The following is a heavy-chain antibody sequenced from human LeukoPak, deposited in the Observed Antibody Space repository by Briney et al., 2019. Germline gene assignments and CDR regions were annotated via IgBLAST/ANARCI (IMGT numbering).Heavy chain of an antibody. CDR3: AKVYDSSGYYYSGDY. CDR2: INWNGGST. D-gene: IGHD3-22*01. J-gene: IGHJ4*02. V-gene: IGHV3-20*04. CDR1: GFTFDDYG. Sequence: GGSLRLSCAASGFTFDDYGMSWVRQAPGKGLEWVSGINWNGGSTGYADSVKGRFTISRDNAKNSLFLQMGSLRAEDTAVYYCAKVYDSSGYYYSGDYWGQGTLVTVSS.